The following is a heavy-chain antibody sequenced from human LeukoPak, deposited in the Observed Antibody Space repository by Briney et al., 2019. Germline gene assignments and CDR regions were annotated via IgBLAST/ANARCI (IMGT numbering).Heavy chain of an antibody. CDR1: GFTLTGYY. CDR3: ARADSVPAGDYHYWYMDV. V-gene: IGHV1-2*02. J-gene: IGHJ6*03. D-gene: IGHD2-2*01. CDR2: IKPNSGDT. Sequence: GASVKVSCKASGFTLTGYYMHWVRQDPRQELQWMGWIKPNSGDTDYAQKFQGRVTMTRDTSISTVYVELSSLRSDDTAVYYCARADSVPAGDYHYWYMDVWGKGTTVTVSS.